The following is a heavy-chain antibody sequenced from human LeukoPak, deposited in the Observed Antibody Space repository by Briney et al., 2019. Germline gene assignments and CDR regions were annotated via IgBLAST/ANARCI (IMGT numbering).Heavy chain of an antibody. CDR3: ARLSTAVADSDY. CDR2: IKQDGSDR. CDR1: GFTVSSNY. V-gene: IGHV3-7*01. D-gene: IGHD6-13*01. J-gene: IGHJ4*02. Sequence: GGSLRLSCAASGFTVSSNYMSWVRQAPGKGLEWVANIKQDGSDRYYVDSVEGRFTISRDNAKNSLYLQMDSLRAEDTAVYYCARLSTAVADSDYWGRGTLVTVSS.